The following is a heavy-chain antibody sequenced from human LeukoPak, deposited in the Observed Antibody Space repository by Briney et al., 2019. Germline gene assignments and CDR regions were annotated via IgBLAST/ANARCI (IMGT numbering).Heavy chain of an antibody. CDR1: GFTFSSYV. V-gene: IGHV3-30*02. CDR3: ARGRTGYFDY. CDR2: IRYDGSNK. J-gene: IGHJ4*02. Sequence: GGSLRLSCAASGFTFSSYVMHWVRQAPGKGLEWVAFIRYDGSNKYYADSVKGRFTISRDNSKNTLYLQMNSLRAEDTAVYYCARGRTGYFDYWGQGTLVTVSS. D-gene: IGHD3-10*01.